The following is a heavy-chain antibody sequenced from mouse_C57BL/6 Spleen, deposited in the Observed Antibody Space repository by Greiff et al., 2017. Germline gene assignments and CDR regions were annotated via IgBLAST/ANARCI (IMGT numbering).Heavy chain of an antibody. CDR3: ARAPSSGYRGDYAMDY. V-gene: IGHV1-7*01. CDR1: GYTFTSYW. D-gene: IGHD3-2*02. J-gene: IGHJ4*01. Sequence: QVQLQQSGAELAKPGASVKLSCKASGYTFTSYWMHWVKQRPGQGLEWIGYINPSSGYTKYNQKFKDKATLTADKSSSTAYMQLSSLTSEDSAVYYCARAPSSGYRGDYAMDYWGQGTSVTVSS. CDR2: INPSSGYT.